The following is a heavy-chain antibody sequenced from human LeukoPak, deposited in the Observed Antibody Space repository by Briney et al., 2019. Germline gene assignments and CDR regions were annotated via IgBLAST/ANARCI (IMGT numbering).Heavy chain of an antibody. V-gene: IGHV1-46*01. CDR3: ARSRVQLHDAAYDY. D-gene: IGHD1-26*01. Sequence: ASVKVSCKASGYTFTSYYLNWVRQAPGQGLEWMGIINPSDGSTSNAQKFQGRVTMTRDTSMSTVYMELSSLRFEDTAVFYCARSRVQLHDAAYDYWGQGTLVTVSS. CDR1: GYTFTSYY. J-gene: IGHJ4*02. CDR2: INPSDGST.